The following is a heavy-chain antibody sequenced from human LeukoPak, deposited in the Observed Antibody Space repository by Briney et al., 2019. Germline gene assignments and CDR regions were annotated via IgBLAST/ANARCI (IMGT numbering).Heavy chain of an antibody. CDR3: VRGRSGGDWFDP. CDR1: GGSIGSYY. Sequence: PSETLSLTCAVSGGSIGSYYWSWIRQPPGKGLEWIGYIHDSGSTKYNPSLESRVTMSVDTSRNHLSLKLTSVTAADTAVYYCVRGRSGGDWFDPWGQGTLVTVSS. CDR2: IHDSGST. V-gene: IGHV4-59*01. D-gene: IGHD3-10*01. J-gene: IGHJ5*02.